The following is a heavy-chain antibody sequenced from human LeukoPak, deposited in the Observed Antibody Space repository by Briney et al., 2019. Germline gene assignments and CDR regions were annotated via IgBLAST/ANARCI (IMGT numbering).Heavy chain of an antibody. CDR1: GGSISSYY. J-gene: IGHJ5*02. CDR2: IYYSGST. CDR3: ARVGGMTTVTTSWFDP. D-gene: IGHD4-17*01. Sequence: SETLSLTCTVSGGSISSYYWSWIRQPPGKGLEWIGYIYYSGSTNYNPSLKSRVTISVDTSKNQFSLKLSSVTAADTAVYYCARVGGMTTVTTSWFDPWGQGTLATVSS. V-gene: IGHV4-59*01.